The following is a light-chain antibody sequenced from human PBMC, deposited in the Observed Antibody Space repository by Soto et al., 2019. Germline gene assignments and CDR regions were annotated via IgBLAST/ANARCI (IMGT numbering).Light chain of an antibody. CDR1: SSDVGTYDY. J-gene: IGLJ1*01. V-gene: IGLV2-14*01. CDR2: EVG. CDR3: ISYPSCSALYI. Sequence: QSVLSQPASVSGSPGQSITISCTGTSSDVGTYDYVSWYQQHPGKASKLMIYEVGNRPSGVSGRFSGSRSGNTASLTISGLQAEDEADYYCISYPSCSALYIFRTGTKVTVL.